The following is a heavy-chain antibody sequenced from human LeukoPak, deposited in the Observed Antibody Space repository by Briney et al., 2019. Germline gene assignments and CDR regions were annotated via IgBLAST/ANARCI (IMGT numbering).Heavy chain of an antibody. Sequence: PGGSPRLSCAASGFSFSSYAMSWVRQAPGKGLEWVSAISGSGGSTYYADSVKGRFTISRDNSKNTLYLQMNSLRAEDTAVYYCARAGPWALDIWGQGTMVTVSS. CDR2: ISGSGGST. CDR3: ARAGPWALDI. CDR1: GFSFSSYA. V-gene: IGHV3-23*01. J-gene: IGHJ3*02.